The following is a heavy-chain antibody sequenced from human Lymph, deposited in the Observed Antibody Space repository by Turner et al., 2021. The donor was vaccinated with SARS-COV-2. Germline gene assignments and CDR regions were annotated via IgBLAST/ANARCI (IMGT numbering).Heavy chain of an antibody. V-gene: IGHV1-24*01. D-gene: IGHD1-1*01. CDR2: FDPEDGET. CDR1: GYTLTELS. J-gene: IGHJ4*02. CDR3: ATLKSNWKILTGRYYFDF. Sequence: VQLAPSAAEVKKPGASVKVSCKVSGYTLTELSIHWVRQAPGKGLEWMGGFDPEDGETIYAQKFQGRVTMTEDTSTDTAYMELSSLRSEDTAVYYCATLKSNWKILTGRYYFDFWGQGTLVTVSS.